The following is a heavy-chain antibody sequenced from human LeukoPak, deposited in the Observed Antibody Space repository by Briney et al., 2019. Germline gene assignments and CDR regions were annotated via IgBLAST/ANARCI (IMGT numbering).Heavy chain of an antibody. Sequence: GESLKISCKGSGSSFTSYWIGWVRPLPGKGLEWMGIIYPGDSDTRYSPSFQGQVTISADKSISTAYLQWSSLKASDTATYYCARHDSSVIKSFDYWGQGTLVTVSS. D-gene: IGHD3-22*01. CDR3: ARHDSSVIKSFDY. CDR1: GSSFTSYW. J-gene: IGHJ4*02. V-gene: IGHV5-51*01. CDR2: IYPGDSDT.